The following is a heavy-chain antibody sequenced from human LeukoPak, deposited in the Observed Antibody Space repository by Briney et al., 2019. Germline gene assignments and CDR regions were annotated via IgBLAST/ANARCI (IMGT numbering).Heavy chain of an antibody. CDR3: ASSGSYRFDY. CDR1: GFTFSSYS. J-gene: IGHJ4*02. D-gene: IGHD1-26*01. Sequence: GGSLRLSCAASGFTFSSYSMNWVRQAPGKGLEWVPHITASGTAMFYADSVKGRFTISRDNAKNSLYLQMNSLRDEDTAVYYCASSGSYRFDYWGQGTLVTVSS. V-gene: IGHV3-48*02. CDR2: ITASGTAM.